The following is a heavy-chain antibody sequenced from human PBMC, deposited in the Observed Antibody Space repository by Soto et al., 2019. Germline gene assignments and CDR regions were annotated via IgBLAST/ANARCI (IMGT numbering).Heavy chain of an antibody. Sequence: PSETLSLTCTVSGGSISSSNYYWGWIRQPPGKGLEWIGSIYYSVSTYYSPSLKSRVTISVDTSKNQFSLKLSSVTAADTAAYYCARSRGGWGESDYWGQGSLVTVYS. CDR2: IYYSVST. J-gene: IGHJ4*02. CDR1: GGSISSSNYY. V-gene: IGHV4-39*01. CDR3: ARSRGGWGESDY. D-gene: IGHD3-16*01.